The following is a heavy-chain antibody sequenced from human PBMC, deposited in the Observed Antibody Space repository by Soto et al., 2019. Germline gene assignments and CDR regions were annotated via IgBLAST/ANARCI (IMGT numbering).Heavy chain of an antibody. D-gene: IGHD3-10*01. J-gene: IGHJ4*02. Sequence: SETLSLTCTVSGGSISSYYWSWIRQTPGKGLEWIGYIFYFGSTNYNPSLKSRVTISVDTSKNQFSLKLSSVTAADTAVYYCASQDYYGSGSFSFDYWGQGTLVTVSS. CDR3: ASQDYYGSGSFSFDY. CDR2: IFYFGST. V-gene: IGHV4-59*08. CDR1: GGSISSYY.